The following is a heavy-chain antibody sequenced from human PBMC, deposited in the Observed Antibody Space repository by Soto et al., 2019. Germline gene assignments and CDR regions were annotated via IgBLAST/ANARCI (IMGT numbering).Heavy chain of an antibody. D-gene: IGHD3-22*01. CDR1: GFTFSNYA. J-gene: IGHJ6*02. Sequence: PGGSLRLSCAASGFTFSNYAMHWVRQAPGKGLEWVAVISYDGSNKYYADSVKGRFTISRDNSKNTLYLQMNSLRAEDTAVYYCARDGPLHYYYDSSGYLFYYYYYGMDVWGQGTTVTVSS. CDR3: ARDGPLHYYYDSSGYLFYYYYYGMDV. CDR2: ISYDGSNK. V-gene: IGHV3-30-3*01.